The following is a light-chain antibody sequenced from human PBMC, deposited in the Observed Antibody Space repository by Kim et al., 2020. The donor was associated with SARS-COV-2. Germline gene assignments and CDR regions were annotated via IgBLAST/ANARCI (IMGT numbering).Light chain of an antibody. CDR2: YDT. CDR1: NIGSKS. CDR3: QVWDSSSDHYV. J-gene: IGLJ1*01. V-gene: IGLV3-21*01. Sequence: APEKKATITCGGNNIGSKSGHWYQQKPGQAPVLVIYYDTDRPSGIPERFSGSNSDNTATLTISRVEAGDEADYYCQVWDSSSDHYVFGGGTKVTVL.